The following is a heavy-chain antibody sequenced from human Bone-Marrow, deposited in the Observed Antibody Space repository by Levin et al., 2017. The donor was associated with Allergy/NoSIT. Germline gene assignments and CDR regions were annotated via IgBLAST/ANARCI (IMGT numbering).Heavy chain of an antibody. CDR1: GYTFTSYY. CDR2: INPSGGST. J-gene: IGHJ4*02. D-gene: IGHD3-3*01. CDR3: ARGNDFWSGYYSNLDY. Sequence: ASVKVSCKASGYTFTSYYMHWVRQAPGQGLEWMGIINPSGGSTSYAQKFQGRVTMTRDTSTSTVYMELSSLRSEDTAVYYCARGNDFWSGYYSNLDYWGQGTLVTVSS. V-gene: IGHV1-46*01.